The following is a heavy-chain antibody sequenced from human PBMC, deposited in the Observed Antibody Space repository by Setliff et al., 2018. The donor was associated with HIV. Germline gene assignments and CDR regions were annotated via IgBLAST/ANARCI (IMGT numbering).Heavy chain of an antibody. CDR2: IYSSGST. D-gene: IGHD5-12*01. J-gene: IGHJ4*02. V-gene: IGHV4-4*09. Sequence: PSETLSLTCTVSGGSISSYYWSWIRQPPGKGLEWLGHIYSSGSTNYNPSLKSRVTISVDTSKNQFSLKLYSVTAADTAVYYCASFSGYDYYFDYWGQGTLVTVSS. CDR3: ASFSGYDYYFDY. CDR1: GGSISSYY.